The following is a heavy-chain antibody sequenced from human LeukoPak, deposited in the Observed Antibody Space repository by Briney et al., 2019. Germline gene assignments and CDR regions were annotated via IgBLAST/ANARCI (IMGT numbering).Heavy chain of an antibody. V-gene: IGHV3-23*01. CDR3: AKDQAGVITGPGTL. J-gene: IGHJ4*02. CDR2: ISGSGGST. Sequence: GGSLRLSCAASGFTFSSYAMSWVRQAPGKGLEWVSAISGSGGSTYYADSVKGRFTISRDNSKNTLYLQMNSLRAEDTAIYYCAKDQAGVITGPGTLWGQGTLVTVSS. CDR1: GFTFSSYA. D-gene: IGHD1-20*01.